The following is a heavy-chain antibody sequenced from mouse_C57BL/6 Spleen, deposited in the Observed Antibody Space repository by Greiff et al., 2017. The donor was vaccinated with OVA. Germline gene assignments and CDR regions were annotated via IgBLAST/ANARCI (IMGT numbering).Heavy chain of an antibody. Sequence: QVQLQQSGPELVKPGASVKISCKASGYAFSSSWMNWVKQRPGKGLEWIGRIYPGDGDTNYNGKFKGKATLTADKSSSTAYMQLSSLTSEDSAVYFCARKGDWDACYWGQGTLVTVS. J-gene: IGHJ3*01. CDR2: IYPGDGDT. CDR3: ARKGDWDACY. CDR1: GYAFSSSW. D-gene: IGHD4-1*01. V-gene: IGHV1-82*01.